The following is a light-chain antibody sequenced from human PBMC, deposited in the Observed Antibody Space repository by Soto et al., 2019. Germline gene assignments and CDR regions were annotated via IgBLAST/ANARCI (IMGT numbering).Light chain of an antibody. V-gene: IGLV2-14*01. J-gene: IGLJ3*02. CDR3: SSFTTTSTLVV. Sequence: QSALTQPASVSGSPGQSITISCTGTSSDVGAYNSVSWYQQHPGKAPKLMIYEVTNRPSGVSNRFSGFKSGNTASLTISGLQAEYEADYFCSSFTTTSTLVVFGGRTKVTVL. CDR1: SSDVGAYNS. CDR2: EVT.